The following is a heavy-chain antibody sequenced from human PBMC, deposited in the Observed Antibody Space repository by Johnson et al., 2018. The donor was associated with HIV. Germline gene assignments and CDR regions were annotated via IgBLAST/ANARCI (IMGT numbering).Heavy chain of an antibody. J-gene: IGHJ3*02. V-gene: IGHV3-66*01. CDR1: GFTVSSNY. Sequence: VQLVESGGGSVKPGDSLRLSCAASGFTVSSNYMTWVRQAPGKGLEWVSVIYSGGSTYYADSVKGRFTISRDNSKNTLYLQMNSLRAEDTAVYYCARAGSSSDDAFDIWGQGTMVTVSS. CDR2: IYSGGST. CDR3: ARAGSSSDDAFDI. D-gene: IGHD6-6*01.